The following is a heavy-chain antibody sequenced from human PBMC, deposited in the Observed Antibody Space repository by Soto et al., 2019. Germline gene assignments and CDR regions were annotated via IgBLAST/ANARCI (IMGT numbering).Heavy chain of an antibody. D-gene: IGHD6-6*01. CDR2: INQDGSEI. CDR1: GVTFSSSS. J-gene: IGHJ2*01. Sequence: EVQLVESGGGLVQPGGSLRLSCAVSGVTFSSSSMSWVRQAPGQGLEWMANINQDGSEIYSVDSVKGRFTISRDNAKNSLSLQMNGLRAEDTSVYFSARAVIESRRHWYFDLWGRGTLVTVPS. CDR3: ARAVIESRRHWYFDL. V-gene: IGHV3-7*05.